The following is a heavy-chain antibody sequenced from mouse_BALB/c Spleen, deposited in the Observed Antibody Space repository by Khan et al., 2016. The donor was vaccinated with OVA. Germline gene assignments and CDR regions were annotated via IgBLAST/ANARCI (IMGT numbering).Heavy chain of an antibody. V-gene: IGHV1-85*01. D-gene: IGHD1-3*01. CDR1: GYTFTNYD. CDR3: ARHCYSGVLYWYFGV. Sequence: QVQLQQSGAELVKPGASVKLSCKASGYTFTNYDLNWVRLRPEQGLEWIGWIFPGDGSAKYNEKFKGKATLTTDKSSSTAYMQRSRLTSEDSAVYCCARHCYSGVLYWYFGVWGAGTAVTVSS. J-gene: IGHJ1*01. CDR2: IFPGDGSA.